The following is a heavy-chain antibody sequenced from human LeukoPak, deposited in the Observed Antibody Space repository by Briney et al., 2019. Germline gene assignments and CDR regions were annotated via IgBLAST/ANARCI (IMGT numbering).Heavy chain of an antibody. CDR2: INTDGTVT. D-gene: IGHD6-19*01. Sequence: PGGSLRLSCAASGFTLRKYWMLWVRQAPGKGWESASRINTDGTVTTYADSVKGRFTVSRDNADNTMFLQMNSVRDEDTAVYYCATKQWLAPPPDSWGQGTPVTVSS. CDR3: ATKQWLAPPPDS. CDR1: GFTLRKYW. J-gene: IGHJ4*02. V-gene: IGHV3-74*01.